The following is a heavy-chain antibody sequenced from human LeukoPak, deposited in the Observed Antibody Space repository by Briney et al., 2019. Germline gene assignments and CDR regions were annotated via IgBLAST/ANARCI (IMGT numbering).Heavy chain of an antibody. CDR2: IYPGDSDT. J-gene: IGHJ6*02. D-gene: IGHD2-21*01. CDR1: GYSFTNYW. CDR3: ARHYGGGEYYYGMDV. Sequence: GESLQIYSQGSGYSFTNYWIGWVRQMPGKGLEWMGIIYPGDSDTRYSPSFQGQVTITADKSISTAYQQWSSLKASDTAMYYCARHYGGGEYYYGMDVWGQGSTVSVAS. V-gene: IGHV5-51*01.